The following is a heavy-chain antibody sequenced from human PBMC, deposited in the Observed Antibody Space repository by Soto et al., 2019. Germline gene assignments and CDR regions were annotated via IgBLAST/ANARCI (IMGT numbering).Heavy chain of an antibody. CDR3: ANGEDILTGYYSFDY. Sequence: EVQLLESGGGLVQPGGSLRLSCAAYGFTFSSYAMSWVRQAPGKGLEWVSAISGSGGSTYYADTVKGRFTISRDNSKNTLYLQMNSLRAEDTAVYYCANGEDILTGYYSFDYWGQGTLVTVSS. D-gene: IGHD3-9*01. V-gene: IGHV3-23*01. CDR2: ISGSGGST. J-gene: IGHJ4*02. CDR1: GFTFSSYA.